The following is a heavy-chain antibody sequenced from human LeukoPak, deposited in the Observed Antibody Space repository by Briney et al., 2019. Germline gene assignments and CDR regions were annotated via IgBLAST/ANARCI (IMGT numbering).Heavy chain of an antibody. J-gene: IGHJ5*02. V-gene: IGHV1-8*01. CDR1: GYTFTSYD. CDR2: MNPNSGNT. CDR3: ARVYYDFGSGYFLVDP. Sequence: ASVKVSCKASGYTFTSYDINWVRQATGQGLEWMGWMNPNSGNTGYAQKFQGRVTVTRNTSISTAYMELSSLRSEDTAVYYCARVYYDFGSGYFLVDPWGQGTLVTVSS. D-gene: IGHD3-3*01.